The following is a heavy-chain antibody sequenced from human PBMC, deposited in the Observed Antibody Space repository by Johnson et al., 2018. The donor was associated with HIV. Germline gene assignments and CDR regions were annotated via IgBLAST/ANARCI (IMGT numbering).Heavy chain of an antibody. CDR3: ARESTATRGDAFDI. Sequence: VQLVESGGGVVRPGGSLRLSCAASGFTLDDYGMAWVRQAPGKGLEWVSGINWNGGSTGYANSVKGRFTISRDNSKNTLYLQMGSLRAEDMAVYYCARESTATRGDAFDIWGQGTMVTVSS. V-gene: IGHV3-20*04. D-gene: IGHD4-17*01. CDR2: INWNGGST. J-gene: IGHJ3*02. CDR1: GFTLDDYG.